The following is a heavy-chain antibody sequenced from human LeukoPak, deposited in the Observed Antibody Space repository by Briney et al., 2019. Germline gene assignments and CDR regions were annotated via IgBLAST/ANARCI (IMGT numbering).Heavy chain of an antibody. Sequence: ASVKVSCKASGYSFTSNYIHWVRQAPGQGLEWMGMIYPRDGSTSYAQKFQGRVTVTRDTSTSTVHMELSGRRSEDTAVYYCARDQKALYSRGPGTLGTVSS. CDR1: GYSFTSNY. CDR3: ARDQKALYS. V-gene: IGHV1-46*01. J-gene: IGHJ5*01. CDR2: IYPRDGST.